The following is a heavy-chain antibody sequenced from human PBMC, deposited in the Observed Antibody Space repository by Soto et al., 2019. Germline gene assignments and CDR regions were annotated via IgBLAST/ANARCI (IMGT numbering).Heavy chain of an antibody. CDR1: GYSFTIYW. V-gene: IGHV5-10-1*01. D-gene: IGHD5-18*01. CDR3: ARTSMQSRGYSYGHGGMDV. CDR2: IDPSDSYT. Sequence: PGESLKISCKGSGYSFTIYWISWVRQMPGKGLEWMGWIDPSDSYTNYSPSFQGNVTISADKSISTAYLQWSSLKASDTAMYYCARTSMQSRGYSYGHGGMDVWGQGTTVTVSS. J-gene: IGHJ6*02.